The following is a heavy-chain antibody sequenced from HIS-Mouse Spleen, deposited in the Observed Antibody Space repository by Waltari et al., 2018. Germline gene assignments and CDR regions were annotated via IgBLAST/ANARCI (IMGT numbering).Heavy chain of an antibody. Sequence: QVQLVESGGGVVQPGRSLRLSCAASGFTFSSYGMHWVRQAPGTGVEWVAVYWDDGSNKYYADSVKGRFTIARDNSKNTLYLQMNSLRAEDTAVYYCAKGGLMVYAIGDYWGQGTLVTVSS. CDR1: GFTFSSYG. CDR3: AKGGLMVYAIGDY. V-gene: IGHV3-33*06. J-gene: IGHJ4*02. CDR2: YWDDGSNK. D-gene: IGHD2-8*01.